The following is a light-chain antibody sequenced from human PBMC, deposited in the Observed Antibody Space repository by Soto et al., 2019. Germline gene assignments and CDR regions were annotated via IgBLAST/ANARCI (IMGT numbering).Light chain of an antibody. V-gene: IGKV1-5*03. Sequence: DIQMTQSPSSLSASVGDRVTITCRASQSISSWLAWYQQRPGKAPKLLIHKASNLESGVPSRFSGSGSGTEFTLTISSLQPDDSATDYCQQYNRYSKFGQGTKVDIK. CDR2: KAS. CDR3: QQYNRYSK. CDR1: QSISSW. J-gene: IGKJ1*01.